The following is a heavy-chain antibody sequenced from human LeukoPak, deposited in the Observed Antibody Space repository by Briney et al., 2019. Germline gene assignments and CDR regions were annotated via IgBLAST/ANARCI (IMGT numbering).Heavy chain of an antibody. CDR1: GFTFTNYD. Sequence: GGSLRLSCAASGFTFTNYDMHWVRQAPGEGLEWVSAIGTAGDTNYPGSVNGRFTSSRENAKNSLYLQMNSLSAGDTAVYYCASSPAYSSSWYAIDKWGQGTLVTVSS. J-gene: IGHJ4*02. CDR3: ASSPAYSSSWYAIDK. V-gene: IGHV3-13*01. CDR2: IGTAGDT. D-gene: IGHD6-13*01.